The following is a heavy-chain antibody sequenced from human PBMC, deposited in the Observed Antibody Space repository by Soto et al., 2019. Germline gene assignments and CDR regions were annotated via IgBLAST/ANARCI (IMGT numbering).Heavy chain of an antibody. Sequence: PSETLSLTCTVSGGSISSYYWSCIRQPPGMGLGWVGYIYYSGSTNYNPSLMGRVTMSVDTSKSQFSLELSSVTAADTSVYYCARILGYSDRSGYYYTYYFGYSGQGTLVTVSS. CDR1: GGSISSYY. V-gene: IGHV4-59*01. J-gene: IGHJ4*02. CDR3: ARILGYSDRSGYYYTYYFGY. D-gene: IGHD3-22*01. CDR2: IYYSGST.